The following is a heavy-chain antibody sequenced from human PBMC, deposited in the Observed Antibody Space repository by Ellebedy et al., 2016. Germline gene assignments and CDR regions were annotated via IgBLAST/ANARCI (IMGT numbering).Heavy chain of an antibody. CDR2: IYYSGST. Sequence: SETLSLXXTVSGGSINNYYWSWIRQPPGKGLEWIGYIYYSGSTNYNPSLKSRVTISVDTSKNQLSLKLSSVTAADTAVYYCARHGKVAGTAYFDYWGQGTLVTVSS. CDR3: ARHGKVAGTAYFDY. D-gene: IGHD6-19*01. J-gene: IGHJ4*02. V-gene: IGHV4-59*08. CDR1: GGSINNYY.